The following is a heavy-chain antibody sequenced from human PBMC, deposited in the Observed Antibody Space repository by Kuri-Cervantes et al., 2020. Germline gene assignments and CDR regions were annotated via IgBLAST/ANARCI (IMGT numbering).Heavy chain of an antibody. CDR1: GGSISSYY. CDR3: ARPSSWYYFDY. Sequence: GSLRLSCTVSGGSISSYYWSWIRQPPGKGLEWIGYIYYSGSTYYNPSLKSRVTISVDTSKNQFSLKLSSVTAADTAVYYCARPSSWYYFDYWGQGTLVTVSS. V-gene: IGHV4-59*04. J-gene: IGHJ4*02. CDR2: IYYSGST. D-gene: IGHD6-13*01.